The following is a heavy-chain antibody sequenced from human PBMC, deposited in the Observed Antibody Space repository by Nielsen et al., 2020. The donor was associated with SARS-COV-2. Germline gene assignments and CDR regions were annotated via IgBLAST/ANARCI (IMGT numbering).Heavy chain of an antibody. CDR1: GYTFTGYY. Sequence: ASVKVSCKASGYTFTGYYMHWVRQAPGQGLEWMGRINPNSGGTNYAQKFQGRVTMTRDTSISTAYMELSRLRSDDTVVYYCAADYYGEGGLYYFDYWGQGTLVTVSS. J-gene: IGHJ4*02. D-gene: IGHD4-17*01. V-gene: IGHV1-2*05. CDR3: AADYYGEGGLYYFDY. CDR2: INPNSGGT.